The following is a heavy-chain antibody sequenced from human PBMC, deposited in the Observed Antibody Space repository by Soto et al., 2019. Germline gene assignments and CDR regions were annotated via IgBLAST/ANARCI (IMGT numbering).Heavy chain of an antibody. CDR1: CYSISSGYY. CDR2: IYHSGST. D-gene: IGHD3-10*01. CDR3: ARGSPITMVRGVIISRRPFDY. J-gene: IGHJ4*02. Sequence: PSETLSLTCAVSCYSISSGYYWGWIRQPPGKGLEWIGSIYHSGSTYYNPSLKSRVTISVDTSKNQFSLKLSSVTAADTAVYYCARGSPITMVRGVIISRRPFDYWGQGTLVTVSS. V-gene: IGHV4-38-2*01.